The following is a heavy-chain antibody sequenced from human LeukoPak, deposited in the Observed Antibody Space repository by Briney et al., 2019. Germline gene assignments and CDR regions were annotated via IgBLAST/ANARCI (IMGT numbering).Heavy chain of an antibody. CDR3: GKESLMDIVVVPAARSPFDY. CDR2: IRYDGSNK. V-gene: IGHV3-30*02. CDR1: GFTFSSYG. Sequence: PGGSLRLSCAASGFTFSSYGMHWVRQAPGKGLEWVAFIRYDGSNKYYADSVKGRFTISRDNSKNTLYLQMNSLRAEDTAVYYCGKESLMDIVVVPAARSPFDYWGQGTLVTVSS. D-gene: IGHD2-2*03. J-gene: IGHJ4*02.